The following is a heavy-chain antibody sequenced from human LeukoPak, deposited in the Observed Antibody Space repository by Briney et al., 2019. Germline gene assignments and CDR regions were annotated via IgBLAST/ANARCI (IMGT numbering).Heavy chain of an antibody. CDR3: ARDGVYYDSSGYPGVMDV. Sequence: GGSLRLSCAASGFTFSSHWMHWVRQAPGKGLVWVSRINTDGSSTSYADSVKGRFTISRDNAKNTLYLQMNSLRAEDTAVYYCARDGVYYDSSGYPGVMDVWGKGTTVTVSS. V-gene: IGHV3-74*01. J-gene: IGHJ6*04. CDR1: GFTFSSHW. D-gene: IGHD3-22*01. CDR2: INTDGSST.